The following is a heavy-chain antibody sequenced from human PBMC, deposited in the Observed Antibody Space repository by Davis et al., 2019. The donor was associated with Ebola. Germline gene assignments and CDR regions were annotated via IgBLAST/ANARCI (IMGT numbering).Heavy chain of an antibody. CDR2: MFYNGKA. CDR1: GGSINNNTYH. J-gene: IGHJ5*02. CDR3: ARHVIVPTPRYDP. Sequence: SETLSLTCSVSGGSINNNTYHWGWIRQPPGKGLEWIGNMFYNGKAYYNPSLKSRVTISIDMSTNQVSLRLSSVTAADTALYYCARHVIVPTPRYDPWGQGVWVTVSS. D-gene: IGHD5-12*01. V-gene: IGHV4-39*01.